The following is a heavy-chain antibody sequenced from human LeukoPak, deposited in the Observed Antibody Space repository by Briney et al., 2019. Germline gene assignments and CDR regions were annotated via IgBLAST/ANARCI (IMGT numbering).Heavy chain of an antibody. CDR1: GFTFSSYG. CDR3: ARDPGIVVVVAATPLYGMDV. CDR2: IWYDGSNK. D-gene: IGHD2-15*01. V-gene: IGHV3-33*01. J-gene: IGHJ6*02. Sequence: GGFLRLSCAASGFTFSSYGMHWVRQAPGKGLEWVAVIWYDGSNKYYADSVKGRFTISRDNSKNTLYLQMNSLRAEDTAVYYCARDPGIVVVVAATPLYGMDVWGQGTTVTVSS.